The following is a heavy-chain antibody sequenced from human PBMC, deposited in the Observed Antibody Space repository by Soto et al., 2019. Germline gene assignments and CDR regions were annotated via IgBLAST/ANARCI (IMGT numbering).Heavy chain of an antibody. J-gene: IGHJ5*02. CDR2: FYYSGTT. D-gene: IGHD3-10*02. V-gene: IGHV4-39*01. CDR1: GDSITASCSN. Sequence: PSETLSLTCTVSGDSITASCSNWAWIRQPPGKGLEWIGTFYYSGTTSQNPPLRSRITISGDTSRNQFSLNLRSVTAADSGVYYCGKLERDDVRRSALDPWGQGTLVTVSS. CDR3: GKLERDDVRRSALDP.